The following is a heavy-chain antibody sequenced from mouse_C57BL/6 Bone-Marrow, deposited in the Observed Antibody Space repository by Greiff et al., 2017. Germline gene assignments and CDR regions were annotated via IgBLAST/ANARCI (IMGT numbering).Heavy chain of an antibody. CDR2: IYPRDGST. CDR3: ARLEVDGSGRDWYFDV. J-gene: IGHJ1*03. CDR1: GYTFTSYD. D-gene: IGHD1-1*01. V-gene: IGHV1-85*01. Sequence: VQRVESGPELVKPGASVKLSCKASGYTFTSYDINWVKQRPGQGLEWIGWIYPRDGSTKYNEKFKGKATLTVDTSSSTAYMELPSLPSEDSAVYFCARLEVDGSGRDWYFDVWGTGTTVTVTS.